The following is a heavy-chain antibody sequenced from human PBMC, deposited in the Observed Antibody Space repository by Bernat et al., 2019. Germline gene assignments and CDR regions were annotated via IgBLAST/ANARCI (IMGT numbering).Heavy chain of an antibody. CDR1: GFTFSSYG. D-gene: IGHD6-13*01. V-gene: IGHV3-30*03. CDR2: ISYDGSNK. CDR3: ARAPGIAAAGNHYYFDY. J-gene: IGHJ4*02. Sequence: QVQLVESGGGVVQPGRSLRLSCAASGFTFSSYGMHWVRQAPGKGLEWVAVISYDGSNKYYADSVKGRFTISRDNSKNTLYLQMNSLRAEDTAVYYCARAPGIAAAGNHYYFDYWDQGTLVTVSS.